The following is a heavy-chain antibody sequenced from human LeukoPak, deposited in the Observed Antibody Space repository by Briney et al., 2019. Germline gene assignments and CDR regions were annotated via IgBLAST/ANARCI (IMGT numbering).Heavy chain of an antibody. J-gene: IGHJ4*02. D-gene: IGHD3-10*01. Sequence: PGGSLRLSCAASGFTFSSHGMHWVCQAPGNGLEWVAVIWYDGSNKYYADSVKGRFTISRDNSKNTLYLQMNSLRAEDTAVYYCARGSYYYGRSFDYWGQGTLVTVSS. V-gene: IGHV3-33*01. CDR3: ARGSYYYGRSFDY. CDR2: IWYDGSNK. CDR1: GFTFSSHG.